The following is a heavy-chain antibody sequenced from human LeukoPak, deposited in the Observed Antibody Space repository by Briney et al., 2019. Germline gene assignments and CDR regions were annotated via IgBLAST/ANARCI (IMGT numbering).Heavy chain of an antibody. Sequence: MGRIIPILVIANYAQKFQGRVTITADKSTSTAYMELSSLRSEDTAVYYCARDGLPVESDYWGQGTLVTVSS. V-gene: IGHV1-69*04. J-gene: IGHJ4*02. CDR2: IIPILVIA. CDR3: ARDGLPVESDY. D-gene: IGHD2-21*02.